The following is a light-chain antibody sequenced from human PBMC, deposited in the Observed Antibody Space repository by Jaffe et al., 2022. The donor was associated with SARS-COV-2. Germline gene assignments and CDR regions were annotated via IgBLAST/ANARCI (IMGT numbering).Light chain of an antibody. CDR1: QTVLYSSNNHNY. CDR3: QHYYNPPPT. Sequence: DIVMTQSPDSLAVSLGERATINCKSSQTVLYSSNNHNYLAWYQQRPGQPPKLLIYGASTRESGVPDRFSGSGSGTDFTLTISGLQAEDVAVYYCQHYYNPPPTFGQGTKVEIK. J-gene: IGKJ1*01. CDR2: GAS. V-gene: IGKV4-1*01.